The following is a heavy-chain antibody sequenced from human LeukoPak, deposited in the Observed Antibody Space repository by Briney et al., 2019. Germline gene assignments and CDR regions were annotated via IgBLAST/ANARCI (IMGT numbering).Heavy chain of an antibody. J-gene: IGHJ3*02. D-gene: IGHD6-19*01. CDR3: AREAGDIRYSSGWAHDAFDI. CDR1: GFTFSSYG. V-gene: IGHV3-30*03. CDR2: ISYDGSNK. Sequence: GGSLRLSCAASGFTFSSYGMHWVRQAPGKGLEWVAVISYDGSNKYYADSVKGRFTISRDNSKNTLYLQMNSLRAEDTAVYYCAREAGDIRYSSGWAHDAFDIWGQGTMVTVSS.